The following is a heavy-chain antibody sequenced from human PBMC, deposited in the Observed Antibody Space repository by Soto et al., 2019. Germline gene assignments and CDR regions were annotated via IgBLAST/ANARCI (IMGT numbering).Heavy chain of an antibody. CDR2: INSDGSST. Sequence: PGGSLRLSCAASGFTFSSYWMHWVRQAPGKGLVWVSRINSDGSSTSYADSVKGRFTISRDNAKNTLYLQMNSLRAEDTAVYYCAKDGPVLVPAAMGDYDFWSGYWDYWGQGTLVTVSS. J-gene: IGHJ4*02. CDR3: AKDGPVLVPAAMGDYDFWSGYWDY. V-gene: IGHV3-74*01. D-gene: IGHD3-3*01. CDR1: GFTFSSYW.